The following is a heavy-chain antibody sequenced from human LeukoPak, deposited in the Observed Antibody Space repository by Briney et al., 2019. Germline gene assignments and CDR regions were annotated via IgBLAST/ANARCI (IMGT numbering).Heavy chain of an antibody. CDR1: GGTFSMNA. Sequence: SVKVTCKASGGTFSMNAISWVRQAPGQGLEWMGGIIPVFRTPNYAQKLKGRVTITADESRRTAYMELSSLRFEDTAVYYCASGTDRFDPWGQGTQVIVSS. CDR3: ASGTDRFDP. J-gene: IGHJ5*02. V-gene: IGHV1-69*13. CDR2: IIPVFRTP.